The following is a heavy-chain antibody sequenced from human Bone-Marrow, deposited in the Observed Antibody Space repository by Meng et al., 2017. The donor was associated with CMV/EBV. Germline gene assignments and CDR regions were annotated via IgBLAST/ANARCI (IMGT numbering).Heavy chain of an antibody. CDR1: GFTFSSYD. Sequence: GESLKISCAASGFTFSSYDMHWVRQAPGKGLEWVANINQDGSEKHYVDSVKGRFTIARDNPRNSLFLQMDNLRAEDTAVYYCTNTGTTFPLKFDSWGQGTLVTVSS. V-gene: IGHV3-7*01. CDR2: INQDGSEK. J-gene: IGHJ5*01. D-gene: IGHD2/OR15-2a*01. CDR3: TNTGTTFPLKFDS.